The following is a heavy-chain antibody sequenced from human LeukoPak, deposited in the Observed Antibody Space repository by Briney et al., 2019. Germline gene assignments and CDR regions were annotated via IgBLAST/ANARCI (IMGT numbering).Heavy chain of an antibody. CDR2: ISSSSIYT. D-gene: IGHD5-24*01. V-gene: IGHV3-21*01. Sequence: GGSLRLSCGASGFTFTTYSMNWVRQAPGKGLEWVSSISSSSIYTYYADSVKGRFTISRDNAKNSLYLHMNSLRSEDTAVYYCARGRGGDGYNWLCYFDYWGQGTLVTVSS. CDR3: ARGRGGDGYNWLCYFDY. J-gene: IGHJ4*02. CDR1: GFTFTTYS.